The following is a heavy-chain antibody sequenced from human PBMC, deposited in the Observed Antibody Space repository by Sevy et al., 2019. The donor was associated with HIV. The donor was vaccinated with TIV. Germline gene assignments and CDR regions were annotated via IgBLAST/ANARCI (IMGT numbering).Heavy chain of an antibody. Sequence: GGSLRLSCAASGFTLNSYWMSWVRQAPGKGLEWVANINQDGSVKYYVDSVKGRFTISRDNARNSLYLRVNSLRAEDTALYYCERAIAAAGSFWGQGTLVTVSS. J-gene: IGHJ4*02. CDR3: ERAIAAAGSF. D-gene: IGHD6-13*01. CDR1: GFTLNSYW. V-gene: IGHV3-7*01. CDR2: INQDGSVK.